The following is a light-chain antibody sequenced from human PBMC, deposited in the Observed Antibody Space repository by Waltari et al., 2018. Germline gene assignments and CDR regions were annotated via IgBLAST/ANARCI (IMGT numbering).Light chain of an antibody. CDR3: QHYDNWPPYT. CDR2: DVS. J-gene: IGKJ2*01. Sequence: EIIMTQSPATLSLLPGERATLSCRPSQSVSSNLAWYQQKPGQAPRLLMYDVSIRGTGVPARFSGSGSGTEFTLTISSLQSEDFAVYCCQHYDNWPPYTFGQGTKLEIK. V-gene: IGKV3-15*01. CDR1: QSVSSN.